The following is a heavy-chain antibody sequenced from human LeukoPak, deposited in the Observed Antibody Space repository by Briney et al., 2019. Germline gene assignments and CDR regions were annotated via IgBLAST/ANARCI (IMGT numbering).Heavy chain of an antibody. CDR2: IIPIFGTA. V-gene: IGHV1-69*05. D-gene: IGHD6-13*01. CDR3: ARTTLGSSWYYYYYMDV. Sequence: SVKVSCKASGGTFSSYAISWVRQAPGQGLEWMGGIIPIFGTANYAQKFLGRVTITTDESTSTAYMELSSLRSEDTAVYYCARTTLGSSWYYYYYMDVWGKGTTVTVSS. CDR1: GGTFSSYA. J-gene: IGHJ6*03.